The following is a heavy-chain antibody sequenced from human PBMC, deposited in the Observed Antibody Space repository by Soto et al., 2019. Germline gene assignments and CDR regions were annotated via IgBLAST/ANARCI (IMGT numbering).Heavy chain of an antibody. D-gene: IGHD3-22*01. J-gene: IGHJ6*02. Sequence: PGGSLRLSCAASGFAFSSYAMSWVRQAPGKGLEWVSAISGSGGSTYYADSVKGRFTISRDNSKNTLYLQMNSLRAEDTAVYYCAKSVVRDGYNYGMDVWGQGTTVTVSS. CDR3: AKSVVRDGYNYGMDV. V-gene: IGHV3-23*01. CDR1: GFAFSSYA. CDR2: ISGSGGST.